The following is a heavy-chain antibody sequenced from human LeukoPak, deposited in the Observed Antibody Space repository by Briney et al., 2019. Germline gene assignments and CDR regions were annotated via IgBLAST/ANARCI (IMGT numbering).Heavy chain of an antibody. D-gene: IGHD5-12*01. V-gene: IGHV1-18*04. Sequence: GASVKVSCKASGYTFTGYYMHWVRQAPGQGLEWMGWISAYNGNTNYAQKLQGRVTMTTDTSTSTAYMELRSLRSDDTAVYYCARDYATNLDYWGQGTLVTVSS. CDR3: ARDYATNLDY. J-gene: IGHJ4*02. CDR2: ISAYNGNT. CDR1: GYTFTGYY.